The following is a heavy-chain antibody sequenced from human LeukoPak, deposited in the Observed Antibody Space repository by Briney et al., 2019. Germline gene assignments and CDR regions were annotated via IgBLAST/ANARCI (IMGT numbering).Heavy chain of an antibody. V-gene: IGHV1-18*01. J-gene: IGHJ4*02. CDR1: GYTFTSYG. D-gene: IGHD3-22*01. Sequence: ASVKVSCKASGYTFTSYGISWVRQAPGQGLEWMGWISAYNGNTNYAQKLQGRVTMSTDTSTSTAYMELRSLRSDDTAVYYCARETPYDSSGYPDYWGQGTLDTVSS. CDR2: ISAYNGNT. CDR3: ARETPYDSSGYPDY.